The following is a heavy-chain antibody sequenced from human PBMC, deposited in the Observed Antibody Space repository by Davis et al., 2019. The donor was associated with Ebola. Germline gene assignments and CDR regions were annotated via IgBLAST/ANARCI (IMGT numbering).Heavy chain of an antibody. CDR1: GDSSSNYG. Sequence: SVKVSCKASGDSSSNYGISWLRQAPGQGLEWMGGVIPLYGPVSYTQKFQGRVTITADESTSTAYMDLSGLRSEDTAVYYCESIKGLPRYFETWGQGTLVTVSS. D-gene: IGHD3-9*01. CDR2: VIPLYGPV. J-gene: IGHJ4*02. V-gene: IGHV1-69*13. CDR3: ESIKGLPRYFET.